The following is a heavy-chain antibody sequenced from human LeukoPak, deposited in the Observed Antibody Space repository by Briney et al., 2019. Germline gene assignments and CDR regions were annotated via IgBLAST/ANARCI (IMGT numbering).Heavy chain of an antibody. Sequence: ASVKVSCKASGYTFTSYGSSWVRQAPGQGLEWMGCISAYNGNTNYAQKLQGRVTMTTDTSTSTAYMELRSLRSDDTAVYYCARDPMVRGVAQISSPFDYWGQGTLVTVSS. V-gene: IGHV1-18*01. CDR1: GYTFTSYG. CDR3: ARDPMVRGVAQISSPFDY. J-gene: IGHJ4*02. CDR2: ISAYNGNT. D-gene: IGHD3-10*01.